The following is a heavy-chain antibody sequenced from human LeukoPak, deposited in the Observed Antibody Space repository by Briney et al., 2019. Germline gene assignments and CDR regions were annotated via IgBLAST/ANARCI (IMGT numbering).Heavy chain of an antibody. V-gene: IGHV3-7*01. CDR2: IKQDGSEK. J-gene: IGHJ4*02. CDR3: AREGSGYSYGFLGY. CDR1: GFTFSSYW. D-gene: IGHD5-18*01. Sequence: PGGSLRLSCAASGFTFSSYWMSWVRQAPGKGLEWVANIKQDGSEKYYVDSVKGRFTISRDDAKNSLYLQMNSLRAEDTAVYYCAREGSGYSYGFLGYWGQGTLVTVSS.